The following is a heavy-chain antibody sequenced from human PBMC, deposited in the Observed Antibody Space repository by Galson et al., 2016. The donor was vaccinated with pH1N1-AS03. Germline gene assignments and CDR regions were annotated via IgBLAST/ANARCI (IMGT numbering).Heavy chain of an antibody. CDR2: IRQDGSQK. CDR3: ARDSGSYYWDY. D-gene: IGHD2-15*01. J-gene: IGHJ4*02. V-gene: IGHV3-7*03. CDR1: GFTFSSYW. Sequence: LRLSCAVSGFTFSSYWMSWVRQAPGKGLEWVANIRQDGSQKYYVDSVKGRFTISRDNAKNSLYLQMNSLRAEDTAVYYCARDSGSYYWDYWGQGTLVTVSS.